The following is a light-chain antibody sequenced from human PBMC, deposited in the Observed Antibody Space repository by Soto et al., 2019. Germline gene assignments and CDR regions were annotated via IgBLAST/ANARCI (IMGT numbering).Light chain of an antibody. J-gene: IGLJ1*01. V-gene: IGLV2-14*01. Sequence: QSPVTQPPSVSRSPGHSITISCTGASGDIGAYNYVCLYQQQSGQAPKLIIYEVSYRPSGVSNRFSGSKSGNTASLTISGLQAEDEADYYCSSFTTSRAYVFGLGTNVTVL. CDR2: EVS. CDR3: SSFTTSRAYV. CDR1: SGDIGAYNY.